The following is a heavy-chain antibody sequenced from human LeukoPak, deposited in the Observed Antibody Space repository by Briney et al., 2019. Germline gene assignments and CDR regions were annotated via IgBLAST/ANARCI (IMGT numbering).Heavy chain of an antibody. D-gene: IGHD3-3*01. V-gene: IGHV1-18*01. CDR3: ARDLIPIFGVVNWGFDP. J-gene: IGHJ5*02. CDR2: IIAYNGNT. Sequence: GASVKVSCKASGYTFTSYVIRWVRQALGQGLEWMAWIIAYNGNTNYAQKLQGRVTMTTDTSTSTAYMELRSLRSDDTAVYYCARDLIPIFGVVNWGFDPWGQGTLVTVSS. CDR1: GYTFTSYV.